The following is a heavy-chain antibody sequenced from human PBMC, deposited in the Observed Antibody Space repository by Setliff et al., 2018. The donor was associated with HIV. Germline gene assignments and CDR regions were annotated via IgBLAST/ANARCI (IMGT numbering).Heavy chain of an antibody. Sequence: SVKVSCKASGGTFSSYAISWVRQAPGQGLEWMGGIIPTFGTANYAQKFQERVTITRDMSTSRAYMELSGLRTEDTAVYYCAADPQTGTTSYDAFDIWGQGTVVTVSS. J-gene: IGHJ3*02. CDR1: GGTFSSYA. D-gene: IGHD1-7*01. CDR2: IIPTFGTA. CDR3: AADPQTGTTSYDAFDI. V-gene: IGHV1-69*05.